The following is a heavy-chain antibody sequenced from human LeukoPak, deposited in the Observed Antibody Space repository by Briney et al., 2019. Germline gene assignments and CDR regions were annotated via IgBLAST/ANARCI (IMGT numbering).Heavy chain of an antibody. V-gene: IGHV3-7*01. Sequence: GGSLRLSCAASGFIFSSYWMSWVRQAPGKGLEWVANIKQDGSEKYYVDSVKGRFTISRDNAKNSLYLQMNSLRAEDTAVYYCAKATIYCSGGSCYSYGDYWGQGTLVTVSS. CDR2: IKQDGSEK. CDR1: GFIFSSYW. CDR3: AKATIYCSGGSCYSYGDY. J-gene: IGHJ4*02. D-gene: IGHD2-15*01.